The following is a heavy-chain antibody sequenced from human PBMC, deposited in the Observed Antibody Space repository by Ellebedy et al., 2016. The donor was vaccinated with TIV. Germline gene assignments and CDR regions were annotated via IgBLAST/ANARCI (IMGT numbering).Heavy chain of an antibody. V-gene: IGHV3-64D*06. CDR2: ISGNGGST. J-gene: IGHJ1*01. Sequence: GGSLRLXXSGSGFTFNKYAMNWVRQAPGKGLEYVSGISGNGGSTYYADSVKGRFFISRDNSKNTLFLQMSSLSPGDTAVYYCVKSDYGDFWFFQHWGQGTLVTFSS. CDR1: GFTFNKYA. D-gene: IGHD4-17*01. CDR3: VKSDYGDFWFFQH.